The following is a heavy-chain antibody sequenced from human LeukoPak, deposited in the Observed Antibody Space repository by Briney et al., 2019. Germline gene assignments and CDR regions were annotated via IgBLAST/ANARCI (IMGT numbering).Heavy chain of an antibody. D-gene: IGHD5-18*01. CDR1: GGSISSSSYY. Sequence: PSETLSLTCTVSGGSISSSSYYWGWIRQPPGEGLEWIGSIYYSGSTYYNPSLKSRVTISVDTSKNQFSLKLSSVTAADTAVYYCATARGYSYGYGVHWGQGTLATVSS. J-gene: IGHJ4*02. CDR3: ATARGYSYGYGVH. CDR2: IYYSGST. V-gene: IGHV4-39*01.